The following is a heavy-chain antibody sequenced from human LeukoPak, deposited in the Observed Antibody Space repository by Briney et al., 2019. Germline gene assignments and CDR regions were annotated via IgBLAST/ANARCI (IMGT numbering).Heavy chain of an antibody. CDR2: ISSSSTYI. D-gene: IGHD3-10*01. Sequence: PGGSLRLSCIVSGFTFSDHNMNWVRQAPGRGLEWVSSISSSSTYIYNADSVKGRFIISRDNAKYSLYLQMNSLRAEDTAVYYCAREGHYYGSADYWGQGTLVTVSS. CDR3: AREGHYYGSADY. J-gene: IGHJ4*02. CDR1: GFTFSDHN. V-gene: IGHV3-21*06.